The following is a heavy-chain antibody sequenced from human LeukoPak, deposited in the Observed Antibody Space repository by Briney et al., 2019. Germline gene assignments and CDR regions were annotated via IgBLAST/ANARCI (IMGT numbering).Heavy chain of an antibody. CDR3: ARDPDSSGWSSIEY. V-gene: IGHV3-74*01. CDR2: MNSDGRST. CDR1: GFTFSRYW. Sequence: PGGSLRLSCAASGFTFSRYWMHWVRQAPGKGLVWVSRMNSDGRSTNYADSVKGRFTISRDNAKNTLYLQMNSLRAEDTAVYYCARDPDSSGWSSIEYWGQGTLVTVSS. D-gene: IGHD6-19*01. J-gene: IGHJ4*02.